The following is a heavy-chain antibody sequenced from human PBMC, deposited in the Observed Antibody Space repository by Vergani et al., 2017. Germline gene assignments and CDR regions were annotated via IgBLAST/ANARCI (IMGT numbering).Heavy chain of an antibody. CDR2: IYYSGST. CDR3: ARDANGGGRYRSFAFDI. J-gene: IGHJ3*02. V-gene: IGHV4-34*11. Sequence: QVQLQQWGAGLLKPSETLSLTCAVYGGSFSGYYWSWFRQPPGKGLEWIGYIYYSGSTYYNSSLKSRVTISVDTSKNQFSLNLRSVTAADTAVYYCARDANGGGRYRSFAFDIWGQGAMVSVSS. D-gene: IGHD3-16*01. CDR1: GGSFSGYY.